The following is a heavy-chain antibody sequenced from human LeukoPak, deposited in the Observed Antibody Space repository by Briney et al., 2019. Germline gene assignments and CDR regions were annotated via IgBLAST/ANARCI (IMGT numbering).Heavy chain of an antibody. CDR2: IKEDGSET. J-gene: IGHJ3*02. V-gene: IGHV3-7*01. Sequence: GESLRLSCAASGFIFKKYWMNWVRQVPGKGLECLANIKEDGSETYYADSVKGRFTISRDNPKNLLFLQINSLRVEDTAVYYCARDPRVDAFDIWGQGTMVTVSS. CDR1: GFIFKKYW. CDR3: ARDPRVDAFDI.